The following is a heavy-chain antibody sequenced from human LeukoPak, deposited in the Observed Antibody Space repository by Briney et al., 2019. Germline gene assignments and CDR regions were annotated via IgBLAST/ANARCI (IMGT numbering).Heavy chain of an antibody. CDR3: ARDMVRAFYY. Sequence: SVKVSCKASGGTFSSYAISWVRQAPGQGLEWVGGIIPIFGTANYAQKFQGGVTITADESTSTAYMELSSLRSEDTAVYYCARDMVRAFYYWGQRTLVTVSS. CDR2: IIPIFGTA. D-gene: IGHD3-10*01. J-gene: IGHJ4*02. V-gene: IGHV1-69*13. CDR1: GGTFSSYA.